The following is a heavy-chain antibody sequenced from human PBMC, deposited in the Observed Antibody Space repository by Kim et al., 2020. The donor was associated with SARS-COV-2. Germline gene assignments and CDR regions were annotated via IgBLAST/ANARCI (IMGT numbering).Heavy chain of an antibody. CDR1: GFTFSSYW. Sequence: GGSLRLSCAASGFTFSSYWMSWVRQAPGKGLEWVANIKQDGSEKYYVDSVKGRFTISRDNAKNSLYLQMNSLRAEDTAVYYCARENVVVPAAIRDPLYYYYYGMDVWGAGTTLTVSS. D-gene: IGHD2-2*02. CDR2: IKQDGSEK. J-gene: IGHJ6*04. V-gene: IGHV3-7*03. CDR3: ARENVVVPAAIRDPLYYYYYGMDV.